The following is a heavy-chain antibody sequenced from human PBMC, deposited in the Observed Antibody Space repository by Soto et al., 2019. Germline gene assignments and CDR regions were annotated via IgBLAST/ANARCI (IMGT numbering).Heavy chain of an antibody. CDR1: GFTFTSSA. CDR3: AAEGGCSGGSCYYNEF. D-gene: IGHD2-15*01. CDR2: IVVGSGNT. J-gene: IGHJ4*02. V-gene: IGHV1-58*01. Sequence: SVKVSCKASGFTFTSSAVQWVRQARGQRLEWIGWIVVGSGNTNYAQKFQERVTITRDMSTSTAYMELSSLRSEDTAVYYCAAEGGCSGGSCYYNEFWGQGTLVTVAS.